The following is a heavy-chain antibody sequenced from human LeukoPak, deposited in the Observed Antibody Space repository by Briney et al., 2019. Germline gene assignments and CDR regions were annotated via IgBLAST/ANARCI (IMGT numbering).Heavy chain of an antibody. Sequence: PSETLFLTCIVSSGSINNHYWSWIRQPPGKGLEWIGYIYDSWNTNYNPSLQSRVTISMDASRNQFSLNLTSVTAADTAVYCARDQIGYGLDYWGQGTLVTVSS. V-gene: IGHV4-59*11. J-gene: IGHJ4*02. CDR1: SGSINNHY. CDR3: ARDQIGYGLDY. CDR2: IYDSWNT. D-gene: IGHD5-18*01.